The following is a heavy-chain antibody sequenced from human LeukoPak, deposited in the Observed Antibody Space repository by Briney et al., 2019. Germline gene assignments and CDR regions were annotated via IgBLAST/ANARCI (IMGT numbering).Heavy chain of an antibody. CDR3: ARLGCSGGICDPDYYYYYMDG. V-gene: IGHV5-51*01. D-gene: IGHD2-15*01. CDR2: IYPGDSDT. J-gene: IGHJ6*03. CDR1: GYSFTIYW. Sequence: GESLKISCTGSGYSFTIYWMGWVRQMPGKVLEWMGIIYPGDSDTRYSPSFQGQVTISADKSISTAYLQWSSLKASDTAMYYCARLGCSGGICDPDYYYYYMDGWGKGITVTVSS.